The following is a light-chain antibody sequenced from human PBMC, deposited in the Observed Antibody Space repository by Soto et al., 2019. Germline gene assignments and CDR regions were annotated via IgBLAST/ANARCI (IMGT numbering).Light chain of an antibody. V-gene: IGLV2-14*01. CDR3: NSYTTSNTRQIV. CDR1: SSDVGGYNY. Sequence: QSALTQPASVSGSPGQSITISCTGTSSDVGGYNYVSWYQQHPGKAPKFMIYDVSNRPSGVSNRFSGSKSGTTASLTISGLEAEDEADYYCNSYTTSNTRQIVFGAGTKLTVL. J-gene: IGLJ1*01. CDR2: DVS.